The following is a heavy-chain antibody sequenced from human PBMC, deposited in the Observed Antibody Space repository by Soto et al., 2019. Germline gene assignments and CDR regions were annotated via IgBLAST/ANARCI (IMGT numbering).Heavy chain of an antibody. CDR1: GFTFSSYA. J-gene: IGHJ4*02. CDR3: SRRTSGWYFDY. Sequence: GSLRLSCAASGFTFSSYAMHWVRQAPGKGLEWVAVISYDGNNKYYADSVKGRFTISRDNSKNTLYLQMNSLRAEDTAVYYCSRRTSGWYFDYWGQGTLVPVSS. CDR2: ISYDGNNK. V-gene: IGHV3-30-3*01. D-gene: IGHD6-19*01.